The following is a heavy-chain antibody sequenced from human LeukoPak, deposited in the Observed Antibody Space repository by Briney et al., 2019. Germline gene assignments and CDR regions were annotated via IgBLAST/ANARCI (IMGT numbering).Heavy chain of an antibody. Sequence: PGGSLRLSCAASGFTFSSYWMHWVRQAPGKGLGWVSRINTDGSSTSYADSVKGRVTISRDNAKNTLYLQMNSLRAEDTAVSYCARDTYDICGYYYGPFDYWGQGTLVTVSS. J-gene: IGHJ4*02. V-gene: IGHV3-74*01. CDR2: INTDGSST. CDR3: ARDTYDICGYYYGPFDY. CDR1: GFTFSSYW. D-gene: IGHD3-22*01.